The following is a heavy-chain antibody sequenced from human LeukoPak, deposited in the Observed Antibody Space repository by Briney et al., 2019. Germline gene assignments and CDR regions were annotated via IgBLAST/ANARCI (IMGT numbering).Heavy chain of an antibody. J-gene: IGHJ6*03. V-gene: IGHV3-21*01. Sequence: GGSLRLSCAASGFTFSSYSMNWVRQAPGKGLEWVSSISSSSSYIYYADSVKGRFTISRDNAKNSLYLQMNSLRAEDTAVYYCARVPIVVVPAATSFGKLGYYYYYMDVWGKGTTVTVSS. CDR3: ARVPIVVVPAATSFGKLGYYYYYMDV. CDR2: ISSSSSYI. D-gene: IGHD2-2*01. CDR1: GFTFSSYS.